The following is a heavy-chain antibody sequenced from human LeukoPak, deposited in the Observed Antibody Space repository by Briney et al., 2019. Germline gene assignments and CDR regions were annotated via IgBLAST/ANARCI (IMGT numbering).Heavy chain of an antibody. Sequence: GGSLRLSCAASGFTFSTYSMNWVRQAPGKGLEWVSSISRSSTYISYADSVKGRFTISRDNAKNSLFLQMNSLRAEDSAVYYCARDRLRGRAFDIWGQGTMVTVSS. V-gene: IGHV3-21*01. CDR1: GFTFSTYS. CDR3: ARDRLRGRAFDI. D-gene: IGHD4-17*01. J-gene: IGHJ3*02. CDR2: ISRSSTYI.